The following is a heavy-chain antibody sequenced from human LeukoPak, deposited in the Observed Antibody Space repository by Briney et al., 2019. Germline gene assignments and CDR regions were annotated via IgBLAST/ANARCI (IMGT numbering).Heavy chain of an antibody. Sequence: GASVKVSCKASGYTFTSYGISWVRQAPGQGLEWMGWISAYNGNTNYAQKLQGRVTMTTDTSTSTAYMELRSLRSDDTAVYYCARGSATTVPTTNWFDPWGQGTLVTVSP. J-gene: IGHJ5*02. CDR3: ARGSATTVPTTNWFDP. CDR2: ISAYNGNT. V-gene: IGHV1-18*01. CDR1: GYTFTSYG. D-gene: IGHD1-26*01.